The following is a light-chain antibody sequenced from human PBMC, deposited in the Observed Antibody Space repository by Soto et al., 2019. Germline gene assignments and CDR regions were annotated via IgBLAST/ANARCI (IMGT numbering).Light chain of an antibody. V-gene: IGLV2-14*01. CDR3: SSYTRSSTLV. Sequence: QSVLTQPASVSGSPGQSITISCTGTSSDVGGFNYVSWYQQHPAKAPKLMIYEVSNRPSGVSNRFSGSKSGNTASLTISGLQAEDEADYYCSSYTRSSTLVFGGGTKVIVL. J-gene: IGLJ2*01. CDR1: SSDVGGFNY. CDR2: EVS.